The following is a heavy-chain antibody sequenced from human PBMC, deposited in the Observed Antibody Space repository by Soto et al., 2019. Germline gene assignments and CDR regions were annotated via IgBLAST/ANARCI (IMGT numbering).Heavy chain of an antibody. J-gene: IGHJ2*01. CDR3: AKLGGSWYFDL. Sequence: EVQLLESGGGLVQPGGSLRLSCAASGFTFSSYSMSWVRQAPGKGLEWVLAISGSGGSTYYADSVKGRFTISRDNSKNTLDLQMNSLRAEDTGVFYCAKLGGSWYFDLWGRGTLVTVSS. V-gene: IGHV3-23*01. CDR1: GFTFSSYS. D-gene: IGHD2-15*01. CDR2: ISGSGGST.